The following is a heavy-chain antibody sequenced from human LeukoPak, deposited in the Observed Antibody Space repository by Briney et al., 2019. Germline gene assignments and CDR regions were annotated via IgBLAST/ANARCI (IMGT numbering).Heavy chain of an antibody. Sequence: PSETLSLTCTVSGGSISSFYWSWIRQPPGKGLEWIGYISYSGSTYYNPSLKSRVTISVDTSKSQISLKLSSVTAADTAVYYCARDARPGSGHGFDPWGQGTLVTVSS. CDR3: ARDARPGSGHGFDP. CDR2: ISYSGST. V-gene: IGHV4-59*12. D-gene: IGHD5-12*01. J-gene: IGHJ5*02. CDR1: GGSISSFY.